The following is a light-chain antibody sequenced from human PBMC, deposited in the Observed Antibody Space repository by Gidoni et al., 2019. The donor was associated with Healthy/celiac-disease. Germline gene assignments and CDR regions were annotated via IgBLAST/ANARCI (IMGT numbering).Light chain of an antibody. Sequence: DIQLTQSPSFLSASVGDRVTLTCRASQGISSYLAWYQQNPGKAPKLLIYAASTLQSGVPSRFSGSGSGTEFTRTFISLQPEDFATYYCQQLNSYPLFGPGTKVDIK. CDR2: AAS. V-gene: IGKV1-9*01. CDR1: QGISSY. J-gene: IGKJ3*01. CDR3: QQLNSYPL.